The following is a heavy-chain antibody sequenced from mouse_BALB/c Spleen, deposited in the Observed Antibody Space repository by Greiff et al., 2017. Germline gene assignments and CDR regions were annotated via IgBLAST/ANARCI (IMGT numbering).Heavy chain of an antibody. CDR1: GYTFTSYW. J-gene: IGHJ2*01. D-gene: IGHD2-3*01. CDR2: INPSNGRT. V-gene: IGHV1S81*02. CDR3: APQGWSLYYFDY. Sequence: VQLQQPGAELVKPGASVKLSCKASGYTFTSYWMHWVKQRPGQGLEWIGEINPSNGRTNYNEKFKSKATLTVDKSSSTAYMQLSSLTSEDSAVYYWAPQGWSLYYFDYWGQGTTLTVAS.